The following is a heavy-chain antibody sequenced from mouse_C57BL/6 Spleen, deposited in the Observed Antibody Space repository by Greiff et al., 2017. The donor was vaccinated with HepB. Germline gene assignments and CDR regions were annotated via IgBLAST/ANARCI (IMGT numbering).Heavy chain of an antibody. CDR2: IYPGDGDT. J-gene: IGHJ1*03. CDR3: ARGPPYYYGSSSRWYFDV. CDR1: GYAFSSYW. V-gene: IGHV1-80*01. D-gene: IGHD1-1*01. Sequence: VKLQESGAELVKPGASVKISCKASGYAFSSYWMNWVKQRPGKGLEGIGQIYPGDGDTNYNGKFKGKATLTADKSSSTAYMQLSSLTSEDSAVYFCARGPPYYYGSSSRWYFDVWGTGTTVTVSS.